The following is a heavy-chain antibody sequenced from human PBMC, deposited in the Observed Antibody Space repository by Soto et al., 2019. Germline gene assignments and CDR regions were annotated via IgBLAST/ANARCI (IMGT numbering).Heavy chain of an antibody. D-gene: IGHD3-22*01. CDR2: ISSSSSYI. CDR1: GFTFSSYS. Sequence: PGGSLRLSCAASGFTFSSYSMNWVRQAPGKGLEWVSSISSSSSYIYYADSVKGRFTISKDNAKNSLYLQMNSLRAEDTAVYYCARGPKSYYYDSSGFRHPSIWGQGTMVTVSS. J-gene: IGHJ3*02. V-gene: IGHV3-21*01. CDR3: ARGPKSYYYDSSGFRHPSI.